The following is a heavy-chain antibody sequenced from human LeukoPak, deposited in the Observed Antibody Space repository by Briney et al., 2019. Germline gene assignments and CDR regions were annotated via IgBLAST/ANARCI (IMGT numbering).Heavy chain of an antibody. CDR3: ARAGYSGAFDI. D-gene: IGHD3-22*01. V-gene: IGHV3-21*01. CDR2: ISSSSSHI. J-gene: IGHJ3*02. Sequence: PGGSLRLSCAASGFTFSSYTMNWVRQAPGKGLEWVSLISSSSSHIHYADSVRGRFTISRDNAKNSLYLQMKSLRAEDTAVYYCARAGYSGAFDIWGQGTMVTVSS. CDR1: GFTFSSYT.